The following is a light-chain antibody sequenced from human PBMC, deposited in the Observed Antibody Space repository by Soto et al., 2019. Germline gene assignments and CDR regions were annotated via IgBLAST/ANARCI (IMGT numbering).Light chain of an antibody. CDR3: YSTDRSGTP. Sequence: SYELTQPPSVLVSPGQTARITCSGDSLPKKYADWYQQKSGQAPVLVIYEDIKRPSGIPERFSGPSSGTLAILTIGGAEVEDEVGHYIYSTDRSGTPFGTGTKVTVL. J-gene: IGLJ1*01. CDR1: SLPKKY. CDR2: EDI. V-gene: IGLV3-10*01.